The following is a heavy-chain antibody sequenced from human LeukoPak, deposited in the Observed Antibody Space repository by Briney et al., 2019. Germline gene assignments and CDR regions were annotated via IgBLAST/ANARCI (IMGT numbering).Heavy chain of an antibody. Sequence: PSETLSLTCTVSGGSISSYYWSWIRQPPGKGLEWIGYIYYSGSTNHNPSLKSRVTISVDTSKNQFSLKLSSVTAADTAVYYCARSSSSWYPLFDYWGQGTLVTVSS. CDR1: GGSISSYY. CDR3: ARSSSSWYPLFDY. D-gene: IGHD6-13*01. V-gene: IGHV4-59*01. J-gene: IGHJ4*02. CDR2: IYYSGST.